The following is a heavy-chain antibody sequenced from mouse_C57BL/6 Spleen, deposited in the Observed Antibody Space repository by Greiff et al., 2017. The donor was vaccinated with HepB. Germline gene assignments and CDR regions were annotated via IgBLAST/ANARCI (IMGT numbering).Heavy chain of an antibody. V-gene: IGHV1-64*01. CDR2: IHPNSGST. CDR1: GYTFTSYW. Sequence: QVQLQQPGAELVKPGASVKLSCKASGYTFTSYWMHWVKQRPGQGLEWIGMIHPNSGSTNYNEKFKSKATLTVDKSSSTAYMQLSSLTSEDSAVYYCARRGFYYDYVYAMDYWGQGTSVTVSS. J-gene: IGHJ4*01. CDR3: ARRGFYYDYVYAMDY. D-gene: IGHD2-4*01.